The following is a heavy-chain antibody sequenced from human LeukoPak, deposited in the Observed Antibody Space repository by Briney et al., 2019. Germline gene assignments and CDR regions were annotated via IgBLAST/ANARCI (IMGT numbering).Heavy chain of an antibody. CDR2: IYYSGST. CDR1: GGSISSYY. D-gene: IGHD2-2*01. J-gene: IGHJ5*02. CDR3: ARDLGYCSSTSCYPWFDP. V-gene: IGHV4-59*01. Sequence: PSETLSLTCTVSGGSISSYYWSWIRQPPGKGLEWIGYIYYSGSTNYNPSLKSRVTMSVDTSKNQFSPKLSSVTAADTAIYYCARDLGYCSSTSCYPWFDPWGQGTLVTVSS.